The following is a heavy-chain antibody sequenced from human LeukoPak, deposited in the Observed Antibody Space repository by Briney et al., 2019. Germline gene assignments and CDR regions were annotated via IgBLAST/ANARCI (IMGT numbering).Heavy chain of an antibody. V-gene: IGHV4-59*08. Sequence: PSETLSLTCTVSGGSISSYYWSWIRQPPGKGLEWIGYIYYSGSTNYNPSLKSRVTISVDTSKNQFPLKLSSVTAADTAVYYCARLYQRYFDYWGQGTLVTVSS. CDR2: IYYSGST. CDR1: GGSISSYY. D-gene: IGHD1-14*01. CDR3: ARLYQRYFDY. J-gene: IGHJ4*02.